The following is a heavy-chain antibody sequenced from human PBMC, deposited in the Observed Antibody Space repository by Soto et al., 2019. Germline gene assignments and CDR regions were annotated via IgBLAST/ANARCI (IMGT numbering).Heavy chain of an antibody. D-gene: IGHD3-10*01. CDR3: ARAQFYSGSGNYNNLMLEA. Sequence: SETLSLTCAVSGGSIGGVGYSWSWIRQPPGGGLEWIGYMYHSGTFLKSPSLKTRLTMSLDMSKNQFSLTLNSMTAADTAVYYCARAQFYSGSGNYNNLMLEAWGKG. CDR1: GGSIGGVGYS. CDR2: MYHSGTF. J-gene: IGHJ5*02. V-gene: IGHV4-30-2*01.